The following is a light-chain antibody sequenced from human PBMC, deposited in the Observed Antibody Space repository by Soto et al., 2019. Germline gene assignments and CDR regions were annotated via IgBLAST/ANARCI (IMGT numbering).Light chain of an antibody. CDR1: QSVYSY. Sequence: EIVLTQSPATLSLSPGERATLSCRASQSVYSYLAWYQHKPGQAPRLLIYDASNRATGIPARFSGSGSGTEFTLTISSLQSEDFAVYYCQQYNNWPPWTFGQGTKVDIK. J-gene: IGKJ1*01. CDR2: DAS. V-gene: IGKV3-15*01. CDR3: QQYNNWPPWT.